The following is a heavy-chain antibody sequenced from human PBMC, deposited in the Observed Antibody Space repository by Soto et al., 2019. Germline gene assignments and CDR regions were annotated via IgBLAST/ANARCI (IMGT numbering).Heavy chain of an antibody. Sequence: GESLKISCKGTGDIFTSYWISWVLQMPGKGLEWMGRIDPSDSYTNYRPSFQGHVTISADKSISTAYLQWSSLKASDTAMYYCARREEARGYYGMDVWGQGPTVNVSS. CDR2: IDPSDSYT. CDR3: ARREEARGYYGMDV. J-gene: IGHJ6*02. CDR1: GDIFTSYW. V-gene: IGHV5-10-1*01.